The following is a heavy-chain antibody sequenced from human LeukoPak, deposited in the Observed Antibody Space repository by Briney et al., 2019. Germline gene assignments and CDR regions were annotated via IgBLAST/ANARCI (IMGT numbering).Heavy chain of an antibody. J-gene: IGHJ5*02. CDR2: IYYSGST. CDR1: GGSISSGGYY. D-gene: IGHD3-16*01. Sequence: PSETLSLTCTVSGGSISSGGYYWSWIRQHPGKGLEWIGYIYYSGSTYYNPSLRSRVTISVDTSKNQFSLKLSSVTAADTAVYYCARGLGNHHYYPVGWFDPWGQGTLVTVSS. V-gene: IGHV4-31*03. CDR3: ARGLGNHHYYPVGWFDP.